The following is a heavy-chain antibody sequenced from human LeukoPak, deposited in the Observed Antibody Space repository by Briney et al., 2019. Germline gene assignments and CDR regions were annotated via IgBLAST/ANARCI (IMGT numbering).Heavy chain of an antibody. Sequence: GGSLRLSCAASGFTFSDYYMSWIRQAPGKGLEWVSYISSSGSTIYYADSVKGRFTISRDNAKNSLYLQMNSLRAEDTAVYYCARDLYYYGSGTDLEDGPFDYWGQGTLVTVSS. D-gene: IGHD3-10*01. J-gene: IGHJ4*02. V-gene: IGHV3-11*04. CDR3: ARDLYYYGSGTDLEDGPFDY. CDR2: ISSSGSTI. CDR1: GFTFSDYY.